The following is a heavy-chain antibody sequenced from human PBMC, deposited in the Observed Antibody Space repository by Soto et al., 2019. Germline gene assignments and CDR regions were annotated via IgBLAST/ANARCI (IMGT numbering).Heavy chain of an antibody. CDR3: AKDYYSDSIGSHFDF. D-gene: IGHD3-22*01. CDR2: ISWNSGLI. Sequence: EVQLVESGGGLVQPGRSLRLSCAASGFTFDGYAMHWVRQAPGKGLEWVSGISWNSGLIGYAGSVKGRFTISSDNAENSLYLHINSLRAEDTAFYFCAKDYYSDSIGSHFDFWGQGTLVTVSS. J-gene: IGHJ4*02. V-gene: IGHV3-9*01. CDR1: GFTFDGYA.